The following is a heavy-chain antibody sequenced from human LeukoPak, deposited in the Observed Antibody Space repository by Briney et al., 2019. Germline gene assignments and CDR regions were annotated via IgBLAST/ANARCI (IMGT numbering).Heavy chain of an antibody. J-gene: IGHJ4*02. CDR3: ARGGWYGAYADY. D-gene: IGHD4/OR15-4a*01. Sequence: GGSLRLSCAASGLTFSTYNMNWVGQGPGKGLEGVSYISTSSSTIYYADSVKGRFTISRDNARNSLYLQMNSLRDEDTAVYYCARGGWYGAYADYWGQGTLVTVSS. V-gene: IGHV3-48*02. CDR1: GLTFSTYN. CDR2: ISTSSSTI.